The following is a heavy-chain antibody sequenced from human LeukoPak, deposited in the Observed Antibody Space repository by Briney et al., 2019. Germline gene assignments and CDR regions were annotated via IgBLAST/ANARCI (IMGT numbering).Heavy chain of an antibody. CDR1: GFTFSSYA. Sequence: GGSLRLSCAASGFTFSSYAMSWVRQAPGKGLEWVSAISGSGGSTYYADSVKGRFSISRDNSKNTLYLQMNSLRAEDTAVYYCAKELDDFWSGYQTSYWGQGTLVTVSS. J-gene: IGHJ4*02. V-gene: IGHV3-23*01. CDR3: AKELDDFWSGYQTSY. D-gene: IGHD3-3*01. CDR2: ISGSGGST.